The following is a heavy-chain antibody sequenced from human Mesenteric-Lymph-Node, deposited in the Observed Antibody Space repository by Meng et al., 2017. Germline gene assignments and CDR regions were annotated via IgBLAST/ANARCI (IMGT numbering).Heavy chain of an antibody. CDR1: GYTFSNFA. CDR2: ISAYNGNP. D-gene: IGHD3-3*01. J-gene: IGHJ4*02. CDR3: ARVHDFWSGYLEYFDY. Sequence: ASVKVSCKASGYTFSNFAISWVRQAPGQGLEWMGWISAYNGNPNYAQKLQGRLTMTTDTSTRTAYVELRSLRSDDTAVYYCARVHDFWSGYLEYFDYWGQGTLVTVSS. V-gene: IGHV1-18*01.